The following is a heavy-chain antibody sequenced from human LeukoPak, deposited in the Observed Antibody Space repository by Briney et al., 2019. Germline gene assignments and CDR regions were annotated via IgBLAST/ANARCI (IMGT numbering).Heavy chain of an antibody. Sequence: GGSLRLSCAASGFTFSNYAMHWVHQAPGKGLEWVAVISYDGSNKYNADSVKGRFTISRDNSKNTLYLQMNSLRAEDTAVYYCAKDRGYSGYDGLDYWGQGTLVTVSS. CDR3: AKDRGYSGYDGLDY. V-gene: IGHV3-30-3*01. J-gene: IGHJ4*02. CDR2: ISYDGSNK. D-gene: IGHD5-12*01. CDR1: GFTFSNYA.